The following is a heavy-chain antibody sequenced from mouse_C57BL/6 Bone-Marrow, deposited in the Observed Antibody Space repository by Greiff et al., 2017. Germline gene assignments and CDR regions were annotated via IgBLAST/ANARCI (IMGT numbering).Heavy chain of an antibody. Sequence: EVKLVESGGGLVKPGGSLKLSCAASGFTFSDYGMHWVRQAPEKGLEWVAYISSGSSTIYYADTVQGRFTISRDNAKNTLFLQMTSLRSEDTAMYYCARGGGSSYPAWFAYWGQGTLVTVSA. CDR2: ISSGSSTI. CDR3: ARGGGSSYPAWFAY. J-gene: IGHJ3*01. D-gene: IGHD1-1*01. CDR1: GFTFSDYG. V-gene: IGHV5-17*01.